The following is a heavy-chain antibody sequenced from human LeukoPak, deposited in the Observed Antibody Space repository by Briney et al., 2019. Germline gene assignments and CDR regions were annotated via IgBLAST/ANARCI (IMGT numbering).Heavy chain of an antibody. CDR2: IYSGGAT. CDR3: ARVRFSGPDDY. CDR1: EFSVSSIY. D-gene: IGHD6-19*01. Sequence: GGSLRLSCAVSEFSVSSIYMNWVRQAPGKGLEWVSVIYSGGATYYADSVRGRFTISRDNSKNMVSLQMTSLGAEDTAVYYCARVRFSGPDDYWGQGTLVTVSS. V-gene: IGHV3-53*01. J-gene: IGHJ4*02.